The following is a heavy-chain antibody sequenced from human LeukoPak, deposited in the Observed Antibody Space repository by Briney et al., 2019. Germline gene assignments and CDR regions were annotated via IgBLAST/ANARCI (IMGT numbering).Heavy chain of an antibody. CDR1: GGSISSYY. Sequence: SETLSLTCTVSGGSISSYYWSWIRQPPGKGLEWIGYIYYSGSTTYNSSLRSRVTISIDTSKNHFSLKLTSVTAADTAVYYCARGGNSGYDVWTFDYWGQGTLVTVSS. CDR2: IYYSGST. CDR3: ARGGNSGYDVWTFDY. J-gene: IGHJ4*02. D-gene: IGHD5-12*01. V-gene: IGHV4-59*01.